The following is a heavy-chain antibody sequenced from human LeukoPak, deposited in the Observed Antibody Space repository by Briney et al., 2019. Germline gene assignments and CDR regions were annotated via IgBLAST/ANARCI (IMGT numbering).Heavy chain of an antibody. CDR2: ISSSSSYI. Sequence: GGSLRLSCAASGFTFSSYSMNWVRQAPGKGLEWVSSISSSSSYIYYADSVKGRFTISRDNAKNSLYLQMNSLRAEDTAVYYCATSFRGGYSYGDYYFDYWGQGTLVTVSS. V-gene: IGHV3-21*01. J-gene: IGHJ4*02. D-gene: IGHD5-18*01. CDR1: GFTFSSYS. CDR3: ATSFRGGYSYGDYYFDY.